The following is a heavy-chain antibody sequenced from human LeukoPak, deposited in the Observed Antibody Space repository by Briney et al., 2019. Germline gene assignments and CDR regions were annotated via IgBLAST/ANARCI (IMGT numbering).Heavy chain of an antibody. D-gene: IGHD6-19*01. Sequence: SETLSLTCTVSGGSISSSSYYWGWIRQPPGKGLEWIGSIYYSGSTYYNPSLKSRVTISVDTSKNQFSLKLSSVTAANTAVYYCARDGWSTGDSNWFDPWGQGTLVTVSS. CDR1: GGSISSSSYY. J-gene: IGHJ5*02. V-gene: IGHV4-39*07. CDR3: ARDGWSTGDSNWFDP. CDR2: IYYSGST.